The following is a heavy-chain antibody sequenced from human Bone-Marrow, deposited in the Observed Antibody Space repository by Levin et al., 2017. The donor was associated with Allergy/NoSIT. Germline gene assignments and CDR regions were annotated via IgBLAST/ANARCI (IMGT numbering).Heavy chain of an antibody. V-gene: IGHV3-33*01. CDR2: IWSDGINK. D-gene: IGHD3-3*01. Sequence: PGGSLRLSCAASGFNLTTYGIHWVRQAPGKGLEWVAVIWSDGINKYYADSVRGRFTISRDQSKNTVYLQMNSLRVEDTAVYYCTRDGAEWSGYYRHWGQGILVTVSS. J-gene: IGHJ4*02. CDR3: TRDGAEWSGYYRH. CDR1: GFNLTTYG.